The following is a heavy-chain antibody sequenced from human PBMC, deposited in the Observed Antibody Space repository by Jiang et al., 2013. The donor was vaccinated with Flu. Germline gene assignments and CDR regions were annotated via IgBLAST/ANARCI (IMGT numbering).Heavy chain of an antibody. Sequence: EVQLVESGGGVVQPGRSLRLSCAATGFSFGHAWMSWVRQAPGKGLEWIGRIKTTSEGATTDYTAPVKGRFSISRDDSKDTVFLQMNNLKNEDTAVYYCTHLIGAADQIYWG. D-gene: IGHD6-13*01. V-gene: IGHV3-15*01. J-gene: IGHJ4*01. CDR1: GFSFGHAW. CDR2: IKTTSEGATT. CDR3: THLIGAADQIY.